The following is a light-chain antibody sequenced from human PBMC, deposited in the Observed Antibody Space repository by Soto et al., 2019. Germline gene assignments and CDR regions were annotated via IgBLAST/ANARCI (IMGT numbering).Light chain of an antibody. Sequence: EILLTQSPGTLSLSPGERSTLSCRAIQSISSNYLAWYQQKPGQAPRLLIYGASTRATGIPDRFSGSGSGTDFTLTISRLEPEDFAVYHCQQYDDSMTFGQGTKVDIK. CDR3: QQYDDSMT. CDR1: QSISSNY. J-gene: IGKJ1*01. V-gene: IGKV3-20*01. CDR2: GAS.